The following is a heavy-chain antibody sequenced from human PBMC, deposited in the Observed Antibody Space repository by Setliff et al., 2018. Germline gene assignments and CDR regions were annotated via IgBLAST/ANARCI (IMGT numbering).Heavy chain of an antibody. V-gene: IGHV3-7*01. CDR3: ARDVFDFRTGQAGP. Sequence: GGSLRLSCSASGFTFSSLWMAWVRQAPGKGLEWVANINQGGSDQFYVESVKGRFTISRDNAKNSLCLQMNSLRVEDTAVYYCARDVFDFRTGQAGPWGQGTLVTVSS. D-gene: IGHD3-3*01. CDR1: GFTFSSLW. J-gene: IGHJ5*02. CDR2: INQGGSDQ.